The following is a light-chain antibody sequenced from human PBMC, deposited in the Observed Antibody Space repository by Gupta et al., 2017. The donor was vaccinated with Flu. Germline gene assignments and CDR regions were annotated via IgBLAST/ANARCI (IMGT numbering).Light chain of an antibody. CDR2: GNK. V-gene: IGLV1-40*01. J-gene: IGLJ3*02. CDR1: RSNIGAGYD. CDR3: QSYDNSLSGSKV. Sequence: QSVLTQPPSVSGAPGQRLTISCTGSRSNIGAGYDVHWYQQIPGTAPNVVIYGNKNRPSGVPDRFSGSKSVTSASLVIAGLQAEDEADYYCQSYDNSLSGSKVFGGGTKLTVL.